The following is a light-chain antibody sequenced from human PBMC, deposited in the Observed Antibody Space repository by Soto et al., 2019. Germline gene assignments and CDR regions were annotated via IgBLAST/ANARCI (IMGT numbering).Light chain of an antibody. V-gene: IGLV2-14*01. CDR1: SSDVGGYNY. Sequence: QSALTQPASVSGSPGQSITISCTGTSSDVGGYNYVSWYQQHPGTAPKLMIYDVSNRPSGVSNRFSGSKSGNTASLTISGLQAEDEADYYCSSYTSSSTFYVFGTGTKLTV. CDR3: SSYTSSSTFYV. CDR2: DVS. J-gene: IGLJ1*01.